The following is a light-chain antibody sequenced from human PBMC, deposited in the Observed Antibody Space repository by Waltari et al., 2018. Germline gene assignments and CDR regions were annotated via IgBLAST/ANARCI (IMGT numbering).Light chain of an antibody. CDR2: WAS. CDR3: HQYYEVPWT. V-gene: IGKV4-1*01. Sequence: DIVMTQSPDSLAVSLGERATINCRSSQSVYTSYNKNDLAWYQQKPGQPPKLLIYWASTRESGVPDRFSGSGSGTDFTLTISSLQAEDVAVYYCHQYYEVPWTFGPGTKVEIK. J-gene: IGKJ1*01. CDR1: QSVYTSYNKND.